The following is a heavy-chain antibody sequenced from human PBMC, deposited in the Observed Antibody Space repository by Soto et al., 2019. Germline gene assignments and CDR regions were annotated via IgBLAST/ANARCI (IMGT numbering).Heavy chain of an antibody. V-gene: IGHV1-46*03. CDR1: GYTFTSYY. Sequence: ASVKVSCKASGYTFTSYYMHWVRQAPGQGLEWMGIINTSGGSTSYAQKFRASVTMTRDTSTSTVYMELSSLRSEDTALYYCARGPILGVEDDALDIWGQGTMVTVSS. CDR3: ARGPILGVEDDALDI. J-gene: IGHJ3*02. D-gene: IGHD3-3*01. CDR2: INTSGGST.